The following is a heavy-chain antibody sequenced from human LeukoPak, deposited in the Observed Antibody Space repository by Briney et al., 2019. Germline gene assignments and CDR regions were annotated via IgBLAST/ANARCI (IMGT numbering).Heavy chain of an antibody. CDR1: GFTFSSYW. Sequence: GGSLRLSCAASGFTFSSYWMSWVRQAPGKGLEWVANIKQDGSEKYYVDSVKGRFTIPRDNAKNSLYLQMNSLRAEDTAVYYCARDGGRGVFDYWGQGTLVTVSS. V-gene: IGHV3-7*01. CDR2: IKQDGSEK. J-gene: IGHJ4*02. CDR3: ARDGGRGVFDY. D-gene: IGHD1-26*01.